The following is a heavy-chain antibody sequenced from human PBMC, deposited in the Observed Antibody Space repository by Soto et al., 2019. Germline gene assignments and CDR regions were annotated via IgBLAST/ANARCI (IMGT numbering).Heavy chain of an antibody. J-gene: IGHJ6*02. CDR2: ISWNSGSI. CDR1: GFTFDDYA. D-gene: IGHD3-22*01. Sequence: EVQLVESGGGLVQPGRSLRLSCAASGFTFDDYAMHWVRQAPGKGLEWVSGISWNSGSIGYADSVKGRFTISRDNAKNSLYLQMNSLRAEDTALYYCAKAIVEMAPEFYGMDVWGQGTTVTVSS. CDR3: AKAIVEMAPEFYGMDV. V-gene: IGHV3-9*01.